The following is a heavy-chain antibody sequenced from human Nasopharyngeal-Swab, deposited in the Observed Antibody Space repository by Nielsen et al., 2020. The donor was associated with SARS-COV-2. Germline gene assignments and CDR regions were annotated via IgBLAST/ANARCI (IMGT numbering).Heavy chain of an antibody. D-gene: IGHD6-13*01. CDR3: ARKVGPWGYSTS. CDR2: IYYSGST. V-gene: IGHV4-59*01. J-gene: IGHJ4*02. Sequence: WIRQPPGKGLEWIGNIYYSGSTNYNPSLKSRVTISVDTSKNQFSLKLSSVTAADTAVYYCARKVGPWGYSTSWGQGTLVTVSS.